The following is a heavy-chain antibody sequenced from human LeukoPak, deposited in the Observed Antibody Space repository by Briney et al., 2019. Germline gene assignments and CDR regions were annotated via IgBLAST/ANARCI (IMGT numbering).Heavy chain of an antibody. V-gene: IGHV3-30*03. D-gene: IGHD4-17*01. CDR3: AREEYGDYFPYFDY. CDR2: TSYDGSTK. Sequence: GGSLTLSCVVSGFAFSNYGMHWVRQAPGKGLEWVALTSYDGSTKYYADSVKGRFTISRDNAKNSLYLQMNSLRAEDTAVYYCAREEYGDYFPYFDYWGQGTLVTVSS. J-gene: IGHJ4*02. CDR1: GFAFSNYG.